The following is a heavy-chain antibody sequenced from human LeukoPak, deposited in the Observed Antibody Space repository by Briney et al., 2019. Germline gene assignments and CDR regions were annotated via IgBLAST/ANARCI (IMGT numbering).Heavy chain of an antibody. J-gene: IGHJ4*02. Sequence: SQTLSLTCAVSGGSISSGSYYWSWIRQPPGKGLEWIGYIYYSGSTNYNPSLKSRVTISVDTSKNQFSLKLSSVTAADTAVYYCARVAPYAYYDFWSGSPYYFDYWGQGTLVTVSS. CDR3: ARVAPYAYYDFWSGSPYYFDY. CDR2: IYYSGST. D-gene: IGHD3-3*01. CDR1: GGSISSGSYY. V-gene: IGHV4-61*01.